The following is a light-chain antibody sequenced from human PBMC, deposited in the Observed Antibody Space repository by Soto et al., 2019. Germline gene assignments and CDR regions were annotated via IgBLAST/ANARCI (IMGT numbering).Light chain of an antibody. Sequence: QSVLTQPPSASGTPGQGVTISCSGSSSNIVSNTVNWYQHLPGTAPKLLIFTDDQRPSGVPDRFSGSKSGTSASLAIGGLQSQDEADYYCAAWDDSLSSYVFGPGTKVTVL. CDR2: TDD. CDR1: SSNIVSNT. V-gene: IGLV1-44*01. J-gene: IGLJ1*01. CDR3: AAWDDSLSSYV.